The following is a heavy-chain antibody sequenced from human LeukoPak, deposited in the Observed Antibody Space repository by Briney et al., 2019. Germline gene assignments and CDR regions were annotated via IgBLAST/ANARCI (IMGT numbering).Heavy chain of an antibody. V-gene: IGHV4-59*01. CDR3: ASQGY. CDR2: INCSGST. J-gene: IGHJ4*02. Sequence: SETLSLTCTVSGSPISSYYWSWIRQPPGKGLEWIGYINCSGSTKYNPSLKSRVTISVDTSKNQFSLKVSSVTAADTAVYYWASQGYWGQGTLVTVSS. CDR1: GSPISSYY.